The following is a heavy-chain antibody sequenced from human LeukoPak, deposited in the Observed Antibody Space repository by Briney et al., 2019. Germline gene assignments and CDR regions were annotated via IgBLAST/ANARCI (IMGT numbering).Heavy chain of an antibody. CDR1: GFTFSSYE. Sequence: PGGPLRLSCAASGFTFSSYEMNWVRQAPGKGLEWVSYISGSGSTIYYTDSVKGRFTLSRDNARNSLYLQMNSLRAEDTAIYYCVRDPGITGTSYWGQGTLVTVSS. CDR2: ISGSGSTI. V-gene: IGHV3-48*03. D-gene: IGHD1-20*01. J-gene: IGHJ4*02. CDR3: VRDPGITGTSY.